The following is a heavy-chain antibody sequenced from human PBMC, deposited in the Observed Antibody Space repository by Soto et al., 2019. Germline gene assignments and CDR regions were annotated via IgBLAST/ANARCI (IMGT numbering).Heavy chain of an antibody. V-gene: IGHV3-23*01. CDR2: IGRGGDT. CDR1: GFTLTSYG. D-gene: IGHD1-1*01. Sequence: PGGSLRLSCEVSGFTLTSYGTDWVRQAPDKGLEWVSTIGRGGDTYYADSVKGRFTTSRDNSKNTLFLQMNSLRAEDTALYFCAKDGTTTGIHYCAMDVWGQGTTVTVSS. CDR3: AKDGTTTGIHYCAMDV. J-gene: IGHJ6*02.